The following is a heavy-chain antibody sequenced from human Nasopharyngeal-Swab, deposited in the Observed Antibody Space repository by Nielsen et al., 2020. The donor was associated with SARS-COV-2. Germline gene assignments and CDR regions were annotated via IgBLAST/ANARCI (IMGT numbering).Heavy chain of an antibody. CDR3: ARDPPYNWNTVGDY. J-gene: IGHJ4*02. CDR2: ISYDGSNK. Sequence: WIRQPPGKGLEWVAVISYDGSNKYYADSVKGRFTISRDNAKNSLYLQMNSLRAEDTALYYCARDPPYNWNTVGDYWGQGTLVTVSS. V-gene: IGHV3-33*05. D-gene: IGHD1/OR15-1a*01.